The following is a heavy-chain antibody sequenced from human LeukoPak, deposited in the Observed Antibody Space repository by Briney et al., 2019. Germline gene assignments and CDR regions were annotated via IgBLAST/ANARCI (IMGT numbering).Heavy chain of an antibody. J-gene: IGHJ4*02. V-gene: IGHV3-21*01. Sequence: GGSLRLSCAASGFTFSSYSMNWVRQAPGKGLEWVSSISSSSSYIYYADSVKGRFTIYRDNAKNSLYLQMNSLRAEDTAVYYCARGEVVVVAATPDYWGQGTLVTVSS. CDR3: ARGEVVVVAATPDY. D-gene: IGHD2-15*01. CDR2: ISSSSSYI. CDR1: GFTFSSYS.